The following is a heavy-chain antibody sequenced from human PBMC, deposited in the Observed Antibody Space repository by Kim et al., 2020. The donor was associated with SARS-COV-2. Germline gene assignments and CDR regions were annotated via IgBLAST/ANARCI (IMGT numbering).Heavy chain of an antibody. CDR1: GFTFSTYS. V-gene: IGHV3-48*02. CDR2: ITGSGGLS. J-gene: IGHJ4*02. CDR3: TFDSSGLYGNFDY. Sequence: GGSLRLSCAASGFTFSTYSMNWVRQVPGKGLEWVAHITGSGGLSYYRDSVQGRYSISRDNAKNSLFLQINSLREEDTAMYYCTFDSSGLYGNFDYWGQGTLVTVSS. D-gene: IGHD3-22*01.